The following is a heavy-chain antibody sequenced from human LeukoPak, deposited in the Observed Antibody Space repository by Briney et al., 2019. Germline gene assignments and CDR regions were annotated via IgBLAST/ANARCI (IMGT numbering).Heavy chain of an antibody. D-gene: IGHD6-13*01. V-gene: IGHV3-9*01. J-gene: IGHJ4*02. CDR2: ISWHSGSI. CDR3: AKDIKSEQQLVGFDY. Sequence: GGSLRLSCAASGFTFDDYAMHWVRQAPGKGLEWVSGISWHSGSIGYADSVKGRFTISRDNAKSSLYLQMNSLRAEDTALYYCAKDIKSEQQLVGFDYWGQGTLVTVSS. CDR1: GFTFDDYA.